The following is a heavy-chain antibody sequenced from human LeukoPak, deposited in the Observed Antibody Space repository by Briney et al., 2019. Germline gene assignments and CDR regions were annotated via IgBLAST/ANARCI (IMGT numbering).Heavy chain of an antibody. D-gene: IGHD3-10*01. Sequence: PSETLSLTCTDSGDSVSNGNYYWSWLRQPLGKALEWIGYIYYTGKTYYNPSLEGRVTILVDTSRNHFSVKLSSVTAADTAVYYCARSQNYYGSGDYWSQGTLVTVSS. CDR3: ARSQNYYGSGDY. CDR1: GDSVSNGNYY. CDR2: IYYTGKT. J-gene: IGHJ4*02. V-gene: IGHV4-61*03.